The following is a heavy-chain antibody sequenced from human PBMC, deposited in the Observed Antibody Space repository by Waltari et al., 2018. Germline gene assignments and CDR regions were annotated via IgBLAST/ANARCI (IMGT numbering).Heavy chain of an antibody. CDR1: GFTFSSYG. Sequence: QVQLVESGGGVVQPGRSLRLSCAASGFTFSSYGMHWVRQAPGKGLEWLAVIWYDGSNKYYADSVKGRFTISRDNSKNTLYLQMNSLRAEDTAVYYCARDSGVAAARKDYYGMDVWGQGTTVTVSS. V-gene: IGHV3-33*01. J-gene: IGHJ6*02. D-gene: IGHD6-13*01. CDR2: IWYDGSNK. CDR3: ARDSGVAAARKDYYGMDV.